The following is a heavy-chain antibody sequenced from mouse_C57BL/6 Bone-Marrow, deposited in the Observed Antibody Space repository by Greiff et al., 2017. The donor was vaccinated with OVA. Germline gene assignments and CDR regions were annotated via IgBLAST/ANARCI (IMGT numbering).Heavy chain of an antibody. Sequence: EVHLVESGPELVKPGASVKISCKASGYSFTGYYMNWVKQSPEKSLEWIGEINPSTGGTTYNQKFKAKATLTVNKSSSTAYMQLKSLTSEDSAVYDCARPYYYGSSTSFAYWGQGTLVTVSA. CDR3: ARPYYYGSSTSFAY. CDR2: INPSTGGT. CDR1: GYSFTGYY. D-gene: IGHD1-1*01. J-gene: IGHJ3*01. V-gene: IGHV1-42*01.